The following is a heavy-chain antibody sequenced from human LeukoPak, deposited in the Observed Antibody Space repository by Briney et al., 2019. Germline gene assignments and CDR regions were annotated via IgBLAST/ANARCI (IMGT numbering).Heavy chain of an antibody. CDR1: GFTFSNFP. CDR3: ATGGYYYYYGMDV. Sequence: GGSLRLSCATSGFTFSNFPMSWIRQAPGKGLEWVSAISGNGGNTYYADSVKGRFTISRDNSKNTLYLQMNSLRAEDTAVYYCATGGYYYYYGMDVWGQGTTVTVSS. V-gene: IGHV3-23*01. J-gene: IGHJ6*02. CDR2: ISGNGGNT.